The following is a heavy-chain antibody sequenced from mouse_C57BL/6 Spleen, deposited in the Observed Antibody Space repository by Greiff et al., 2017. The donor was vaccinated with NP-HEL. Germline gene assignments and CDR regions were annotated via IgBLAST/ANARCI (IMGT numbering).Heavy chain of an antibody. J-gene: IGHJ4*01. Sequence: QVHVKQSGAELVRPGTSVKMSCKASGYTFTNYWIGWAKQRPGHGLEWIGDIYPGGGYTNYNEKFKGKATLTADKSSSTAYMQFSSLTSEDSAIYYCARSEDYDAMDYWGQGTSVTVSS. CDR3: ARSEDYDAMDY. CDR1: GYTFTNYW. CDR2: IYPGGGYT. V-gene: IGHV1-63*01.